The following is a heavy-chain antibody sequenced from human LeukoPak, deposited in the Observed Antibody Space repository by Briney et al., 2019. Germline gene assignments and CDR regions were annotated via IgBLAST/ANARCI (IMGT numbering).Heavy chain of an antibody. CDR3: ARRREYSSGRRWFDP. D-gene: IGHD6-19*01. CDR2: VYYSGST. CDR1: GGSISSSSYY. Sequence: SETLSLTCTVSGGSISSSSYYWGWIRQPPGKGLEWIGSVYYSGSTYFNPSLKSRVTISVDTSKNQFSLKLSSVTAADTAVYYCARRREYSSGRRWFDPWGQGTLVTVSS. V-gene: IGHV4-39*01. J-gene: IGHJ5*02.